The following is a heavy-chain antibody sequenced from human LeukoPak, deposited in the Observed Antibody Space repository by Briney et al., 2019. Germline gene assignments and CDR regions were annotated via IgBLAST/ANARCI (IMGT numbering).Heavy chain of an antibody. CDR2: IYYSGGT. CDR1: GGPISSYF. J-gene: IGHJ1*01. Sequence: SETLSLTCTVSGGPISSYFWSWIRQPPGKGLEWIGYIYYSGGTNYNPSLKSRVIISVDTSKNQFSLILSSVTAADTAVYYCARQERYYGSGSYTYFQHWGQGTLVTVSS. D-gene: IGHD3-10*01. CDR3: ARQERYYGSGSYTYFQH. V-gene: IGHV4-59*08.